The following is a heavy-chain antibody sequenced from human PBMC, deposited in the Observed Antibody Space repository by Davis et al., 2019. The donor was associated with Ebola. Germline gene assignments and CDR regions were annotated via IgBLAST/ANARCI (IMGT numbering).Heavy chain of an antibody. V-gene: IGHV5-51*01. CDR2: IYPGDSDT. D-gene: IGHD4-17*01. J-gene: IGHJ4*02. CDR3: ARLSYGDPTDS. CDR1: GYNFARFW. Sequence: GESLKISCKGVGYNFARFWIGWVRQMPGKGLEWMGMIYPGDSDTRYSPSFQGQVIISVDKSINTAYLKWSTLKASDTAMYYCARLSYGDPTDSWGQGSLVTVSS.